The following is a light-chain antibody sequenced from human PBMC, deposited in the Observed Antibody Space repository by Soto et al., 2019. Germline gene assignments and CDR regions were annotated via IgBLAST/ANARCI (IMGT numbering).Light chain of an antibody. J-gene: IGKJ1*01. CDR2: WAS. Sequence: DIVMTQSPDSLAVSLGERATINCKSSQSVLYSSNNKNYLAWYQQKPGQPPKLLIYWASTRESGVPDRFSGSGSGTDFPLTISSLQAEDVAVYFCQQYYSTPWTFGHGTKVESK. V-gene: IGKV4-1*01. CDR1: QSVLYSSNNKNY. CDR3: QQYYSTPWT.